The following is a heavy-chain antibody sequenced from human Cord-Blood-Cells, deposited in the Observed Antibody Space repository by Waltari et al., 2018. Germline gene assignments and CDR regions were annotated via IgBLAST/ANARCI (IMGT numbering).Heavy chain of an antibody. CDR3: ARVGYDSSGYTTGWFDP. Sequence: QVQLVQSGAEVKKPGSSVKVSCKASGGTFSSYAISWVRQAPGQGLEWMGGIIPIFGTANYAQTFQGRVTITADEATSTAYVELSSLRSEDTAVYYCARVGYDSSGYTTGWFDPWGQGTLVTVSS. CDR1: GGTFSSYA. CDR2: IIPIFGTA. J-gene: IGHJ5*02. V-gene: IGHV1-69*01. D-gene: IGHD3-22*01.